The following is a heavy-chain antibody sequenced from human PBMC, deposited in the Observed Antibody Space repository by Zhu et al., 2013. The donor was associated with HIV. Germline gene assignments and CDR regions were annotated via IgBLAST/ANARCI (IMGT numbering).Heavy chain of an antibody. CDR3: ASDLWDKAFDI. J-gene: IGHJ3*02. CDR2: MNPNSGNT. V-gene: IGHV1-8*02. Sequence: QVQLVQSGAEVKKPGASVKVACKASGYTFINYDINWVRQAPGQGLEWMGWMNPNSGNTGYAQKFQGRVTMTRDTSLNTAYLELSGLKSDDTALYYCASDLWDKAFDIWGQGQWSLSLQ. CDR1: GYTFINYD. D-gene: IGHD3-16*01.